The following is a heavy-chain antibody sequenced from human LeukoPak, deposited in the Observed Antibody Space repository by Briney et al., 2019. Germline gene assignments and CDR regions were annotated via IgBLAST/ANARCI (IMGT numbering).Heavy chain of an antibody. J-gene: IGHJ4*02. CDR1: GYTFTGYY. Sequence: ASVKVSCKASGYTFTGYYMHWVRQAPGQGLEWMGWINPNSGGTNYAQKFQGWVTMTRDTSISTAYMELSRLRPDDTAVYYCARAIRLGYYFDYWGQGTLVTVSS. CDR2: INPNSGGT. CDR3: ARAIRLGYYFDY. D-gene: IGHD3-16*01. V-gene: IGHV1-2*04.